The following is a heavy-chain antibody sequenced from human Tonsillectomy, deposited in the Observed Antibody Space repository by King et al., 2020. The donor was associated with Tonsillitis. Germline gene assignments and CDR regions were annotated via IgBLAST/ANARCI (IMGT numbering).Heavy chain of an antibody. CDR1: GFTFSSYA. Sequence: QLVQSGGGVVQPGRSLRLSCAASGFTFSSYAMHWVRPAPGKGLEWVAIISYDGSNKYYADSVKGRFTISRDNSKTTLYLQMNSLRAEDTAVYYCAREGITMVRGVTYYYGMDVWGQGTTVTVSS. CDR3: AREGITMVRGVTYYYGMDV. V-gene: IGHV3-30-3*01. D-gene: IGHD3-10*01. J-gene: IGHJ6*02. CDR2: ISYDGSNK.